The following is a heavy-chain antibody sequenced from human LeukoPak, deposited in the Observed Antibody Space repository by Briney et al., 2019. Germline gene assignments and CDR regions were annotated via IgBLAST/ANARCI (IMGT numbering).Heavy chain of an antibody. V-gene: IGHV3-23*01. CDR1: GSTFSSYA. CDR3: AKDGLLWFRVKYYFDY. CDR2: ISGSGGST. D-gene: IGHD3-10*01. J-gene: IGHJ4*02. Sequence: GGSLRLSCAASGSTFSSYAMSWVRQAPGKGLEWVSAISGSGGSTYYADSVKGRFTISRDNSKNTLYLQMNSLRAEDTAVYYCAKDGLLWFRVKYYFDYWGQGTLVTVSS.